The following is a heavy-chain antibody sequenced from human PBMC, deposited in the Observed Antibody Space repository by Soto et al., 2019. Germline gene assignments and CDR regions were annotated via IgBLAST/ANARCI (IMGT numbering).Heavy chain of an antibody. CDR2: IYYSGSI. CDR3: VRLSTFGGVIGAFDI. D-gene: IGHD3-16*01. V-gene: IGHV4-61*01. Sequence: SETLSLTCTLSGGSVSSGIYYWSWIRQPPGKGLEWIGCIYYSGSINYNPSLKSRVTISVDTSKNQFSLKLSSVTAADTAAYYCVRLSTFGGVIGAFDIWGQGTMVTVSS. J-gene: IGHJ3*02. CDR1: GGSVSSGIYY.